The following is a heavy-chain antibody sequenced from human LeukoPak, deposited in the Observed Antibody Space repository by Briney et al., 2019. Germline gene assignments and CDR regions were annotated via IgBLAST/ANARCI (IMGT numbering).Heavy chain of an antibody. CDR1: DGSLINYY. CDR3: AREGGFYRPLDY. D-gene: IGHD3-3*01. Sequence: PSETLSLTCGVYDGSLINYYCHWIRQAPGKGLEWIGEVHLDGRTNYNPSLESRLTISVDLSENHVSLKLTSVTAADTAVYYCAREGGFYRPLDYSGQGTLVTVSS. V-gene: IGHV4-34*01. CDR2: VHLDGRT. J-gene: IGHJ4*02.